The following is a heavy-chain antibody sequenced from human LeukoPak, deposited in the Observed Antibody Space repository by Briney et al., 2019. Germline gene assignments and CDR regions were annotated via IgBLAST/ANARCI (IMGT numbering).Heavy chain of an antibody. J-gene: IGHJ2*01. CDR1: GFTVSSNY. CDR2: INTGGTT. D-gene: IGHD2-15*01. V-gene: IGHV3-53*01. Sequence: PGGSLRLSCAVSGFTVSSNYMSWVRQAPGKGLEWVSIINTGGTTYYADSVEGRFTISRDNAKNSLFLQMNSLRAEDTAVYYCARVGGHCNGGSCYNYYFDLWGRGTLVTVSS. CDR3: ARVGGHCNGGSCYNYYFDL.